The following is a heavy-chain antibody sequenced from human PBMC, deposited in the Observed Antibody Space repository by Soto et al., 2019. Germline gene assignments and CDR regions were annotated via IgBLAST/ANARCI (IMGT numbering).Heavy chain of an antibody. D-gene: IGHD2-8*01. J-gene: IGHJ4*02. CDR3: ARDEYCTNGVCYTTSPDY. CDR1: GFTFSSYA. Sequence: PGGSLRLSCAASGFTFSSYAMHWVRQAPGKGLEWVAVISYDGSNKYYADSVKGRFTISRDNSKNTLYLQMNSLRAEDTAVYYCARDEYCTNGVCYTTSPDYWGQGTLVTVSS. CDR2: ISYDGSNK. V-gene: IGHV3-30-3*01.